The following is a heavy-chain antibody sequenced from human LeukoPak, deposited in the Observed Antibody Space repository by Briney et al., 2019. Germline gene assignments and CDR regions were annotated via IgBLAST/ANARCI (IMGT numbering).Heavy chain of an antibody. V-gene: IGHV1-18*01. Sequence: GASVKVSCKASGYTFTSYGIGWVRQAPGQGLEWMGWISAYNGNTNYAQKLQGRVTMTTDTSTSTAYMELRSLRSDDTAVYYCARDQDILTGLDAFDIWGQGTMVTVSS. D-gene: IGHD3-9*01. J-gene: IGHJ3*02. CDR3: ARDQDILTGLDAFDI. CDR1: GYTFTSYG. CDR2: ISAYNGNT.